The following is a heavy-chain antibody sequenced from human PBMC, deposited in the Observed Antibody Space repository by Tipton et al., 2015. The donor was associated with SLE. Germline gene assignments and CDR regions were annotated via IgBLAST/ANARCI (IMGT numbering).Heavy chain of an antibody. CDR1: GFTFSNYW. V-gene: IGHV3-7*01. CDR2: IKQDGSER. J-gene: IGHJ4*02. Sequence: SLRLSCAASGFTFSNYWMSWVRQAPGKGLEWVANIKQDGSERYYVDSVKGRFTLSRDNAKNSLYLQMNSLRAGDTAVYYCTSLSDYGDSEDYWGQGTLVTVSS. D-gene: IGHD4-17*01. CDR3: TSLSDYGDSEDY.